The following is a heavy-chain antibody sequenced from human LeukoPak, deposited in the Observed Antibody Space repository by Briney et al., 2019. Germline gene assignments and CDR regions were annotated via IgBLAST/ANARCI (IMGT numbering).Heavy chain of an antibody. D-gene: IGHD4-17*01. Sequence: AGGSLRLSCAASGYTFSSYGVHWVRQAPGKGLEWVAVIWYDGSNKYYADSVKGRFTISRDNSKNTLYLQMNSLRAEDTAVYYCATAYGDYSFDYWGQGTLVTVSS. CDR1: GYTFSSYG. CDR3: ATAYGDYSFDY. V-gene: IGHV3-33*01. CDR2: IWYDGSNK. J-gene: IGHJ4*02.